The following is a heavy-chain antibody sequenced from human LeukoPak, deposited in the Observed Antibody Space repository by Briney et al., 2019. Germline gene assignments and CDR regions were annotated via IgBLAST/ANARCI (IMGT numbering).Heavy chain of an antibody. CDR3: ARDLPADYGDYGFDY. Sequence: GGSLRLSCAASGFTFSSYWMSWVRQAPGKGLEWVADIKQDGSEKYYVDSVKGRFTISRDNAKNSLYLQMNSLRAEDTAVYYCARDLPADYGDYGFDYWGQGTLVTVSS. CDR1: GFTFSSYW. J-gene: IGHJ4*02. D-gene: IGHD4-17*01. V-gene: IGHV3-7*01. CDR2: IKQDGSEK.